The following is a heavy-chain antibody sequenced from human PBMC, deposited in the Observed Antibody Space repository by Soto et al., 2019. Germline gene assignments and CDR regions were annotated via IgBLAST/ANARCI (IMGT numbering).Heavy chain of an antibody. J-gene: IGHJ4*02. D-gene: IGHD6-6*01. Sequence: PSETLSLTCTVSGGSISSSSYYWGWIRQPPGKGLEWIGSIYYSGRTYYNPSLKSRVTISVDTSKNQFSLRLSSVTAADTAVYYCAMYGHIAARLFDYWGQGTLVTVSS. CDR1: GGSISSSSYY. V-gene: IGHV4-39*01. CDR3: AMYGHIAARLFDY. CDR2: IYYSGRT.